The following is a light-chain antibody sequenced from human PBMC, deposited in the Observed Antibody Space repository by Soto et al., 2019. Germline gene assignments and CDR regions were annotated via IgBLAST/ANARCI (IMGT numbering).Light chain of an antibody. Sequence: EIGLTQSPGTLSLSPGERATLSCRASQSVSSSYLAWYQQKPGQAPRPLIYGASSRATGIPDRFSGSGSGTDFTLTISRLEPEDFAVYYCQHYGSSWTFGQGTKVDIK. J-gene: IGKJ1*01. CDR1: QSVSSSY. CDR2: GAS. V-gene: IGKV3-20*01. CDR3: QHYGSSWT.